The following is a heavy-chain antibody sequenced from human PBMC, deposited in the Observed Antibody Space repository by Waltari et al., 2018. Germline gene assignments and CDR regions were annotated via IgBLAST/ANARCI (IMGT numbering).Heavy chain of an antibody. CDR2: FSPKKVDK. J-gene: IGHJ4*02. Sequence: QVQLAQSGAEEKKPGASVTVSCKASGYTFTDYYIHWVRQAPGQVLEWMGWFSPKKVDKMYAQKFQRMVTMTRDTPINTAYMELSSLTSDDTAVYYCARDGLGTGNDDFDYWGQGTLVSVSS. CDR3: ARDGLGTGNDDFDY. CDR1: GYTFTDYY. V-gene: IGHV1-2*02. D-gene: IGHD3-10*01.